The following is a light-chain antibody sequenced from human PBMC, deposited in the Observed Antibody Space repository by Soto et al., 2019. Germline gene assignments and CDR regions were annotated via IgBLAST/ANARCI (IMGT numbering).Light chain of an antibody. CDR3: QQYSSYSVYT. J-gene: IGKJ2*01. CDR1: QTIDNW. Sequence: DIQMTQSPSTLPASVGDRVTITCRASQTIDNWLAWYQQKPGKAPKLLIYETSSLQSGVPSRFSGSGSGTEFTLTINCLQPDDFATYYCQQYSSYSVYTFGQGAKLEIK. V-gene: IGKV1-5*03. CDR2: ETS.